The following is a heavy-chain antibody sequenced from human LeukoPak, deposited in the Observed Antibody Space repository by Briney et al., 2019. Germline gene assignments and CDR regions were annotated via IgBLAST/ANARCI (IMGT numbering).Heavy chain of an antibody. V-gene: IGHV4-59*01. CDR2: IYYSGST. CDR3: ARGVGAKGPFDY. CDR1: GASISSYY. Sequence: SETLSLTCTVSGASISSYYWSWIRQPPGKGLEWIGYIYYSGSTNYNPSLKSRVTISVDTSKNQFSLKLSSVTAADTAVYYCARGVGAKGPFDYWGQGTLVTVSS. J-gene: IGHJ4*02. D-gene: IGHD1-26*01.